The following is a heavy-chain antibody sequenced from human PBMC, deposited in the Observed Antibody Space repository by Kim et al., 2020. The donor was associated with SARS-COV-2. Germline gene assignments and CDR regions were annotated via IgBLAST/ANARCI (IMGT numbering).Heavy chain of an antibody. V-gene: IGHV3-74*01. CDR3: AREAATMEFDY. J-gene: IGHJ4*02. D-gene: IGHD6-25*01. Sequence: GGSLRLSCAASGFTFSSYWMHWVRQAPGKGLVWVSRINSDGSRRRYADSVKGRITISRDNAKNTLYLQMNSLRAEDTAVYYCAREAATMEFDYWGQGTL. CDR2: INSDGSRR. CDR1: GFTFSSYW.